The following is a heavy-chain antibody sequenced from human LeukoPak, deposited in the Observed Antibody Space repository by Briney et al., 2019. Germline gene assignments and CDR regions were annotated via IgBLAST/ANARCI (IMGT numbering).Heavy chain of an antibody. D-gene: IGHD1-26*01. V-gene: IGHV4-34*01. CDR3: ARVSSGSNRIKYCMDV. Sequence: SETLSLTCAVYGGSFSGYYWSWIRQPPGKWLEWIGEINHSGSTNYNPSLKSRVTISVDTSKNQFSLKLSSVTAADTAVYYCARVSSGSNRIKYCMDVWGKGTTVTVSS. J-gene: IGHJ6*03. CDR2: INHSGST. CDR1: GGSFSGYY.